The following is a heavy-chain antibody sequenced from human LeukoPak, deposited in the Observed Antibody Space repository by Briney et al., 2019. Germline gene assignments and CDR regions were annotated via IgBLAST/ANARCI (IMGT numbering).Heavy chain of an antibody. Sequence: GGSLRLSCAASGFTVSSNYMSWVRQAPGKGLEWVSVIYSGGSTYYADSVKGRFTISRDNSKNTLYLQMNSLRAEDTAVYYCARDWDITMVRGVTVYYGMDVWGQGTTVTVSS. J-gene: IGHJ6*02. D-gene: IGHD3-10*01. CDR3: ARDWDITMVRGVTVYYGMDV. CDR2: IYSGGST. CDR1: GFTVSSNY. V-gene: IGHV3-66*01.